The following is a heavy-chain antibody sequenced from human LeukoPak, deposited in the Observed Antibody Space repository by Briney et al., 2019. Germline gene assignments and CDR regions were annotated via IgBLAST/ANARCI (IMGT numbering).Heavy chain of an antibody. V-gene: IGHV3-23*01. CDR2: ISASGGST. D-gene: IGHD2-2*02. Sequence: TGGSLRLSCAASGFTFSSSAMSWVRQVPGKGLEWVSGISASGGSTSYADSVKGRFTISRDNSKNTLYLQMNSLRAEDTAVYYCAKEYCSSTSCYTGWFDPWGQGTLVTVSS. CDR1: GFTFSSSA. J-gene: IGHJ5*02. CDR3: AKEYCSSTSCYTGWFDP.